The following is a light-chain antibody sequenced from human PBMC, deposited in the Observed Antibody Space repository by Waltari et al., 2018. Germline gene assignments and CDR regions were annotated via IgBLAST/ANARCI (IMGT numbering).Light chain of an antibody. Sequence: TCRSRQSVSHWWCWYQEQPGKTPKSRCYKASCLENGGPSRFSGSGSETEFSLTISGLQSDDFATYYGQHYSSYPYTCCQGTRQEIK. CDR2: KAS. V-gene: IGKV1-5*03. J-gene: IGKJ2*01. CDR1: QSVSHW. CDR3: QHYSSYPYT.